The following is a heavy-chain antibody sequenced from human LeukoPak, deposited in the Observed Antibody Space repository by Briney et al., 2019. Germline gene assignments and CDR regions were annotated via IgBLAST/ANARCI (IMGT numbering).Heavy chain of an antibody. CDR2: INPDGGRI. J-gene: IGHJ4*02. Sequence: GGSLRLSCAASGFTFSSYSMNWVRQTPGKGLVWISRINPDGGRITYADSVKGRFTVSRDNTKNTLYLQMSSLRAEDTAVYYCTRDHGVGATDIDYWGQGTQVTVSS. CDR1: GFTFSSYS. CDR3: TRDHGVGATDIDY. V-gene: IGHV3-74*01. D-gene: IGHD1-26*01.